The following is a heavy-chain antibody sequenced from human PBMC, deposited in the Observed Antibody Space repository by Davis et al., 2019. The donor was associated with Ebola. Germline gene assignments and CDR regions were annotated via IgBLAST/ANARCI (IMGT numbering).Heavy chain of an antibody. D-gene: IGHD3-10*01. CDR1: GFTFSSYW. Sequence: GESLKISCAASGFTFSSYWMSWVRQAPGKGLEWVAVISYDGSNKYYADSVKGRFTISRDNSKNTLYLQMNSLRAEDTAVYYCAKDQYYGSGSYFDYWGQGTLVTVSS. J-gene: IGHJ4*02. CDR2: ISYDGSNK. V-gene: IGHV3-30*18. CDR3: AKDQYYGSGSYFDY.